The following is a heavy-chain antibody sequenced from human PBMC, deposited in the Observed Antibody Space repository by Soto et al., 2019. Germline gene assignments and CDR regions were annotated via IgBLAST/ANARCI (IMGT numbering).Heavy chain of an antibody. Sequence: QVQLVQSGAEVKKPGASVKVSCKASGYTFTNHRISWVRQAPGQGLEWLGWISGHNGNTKYAQRLQGRVTMTTDTSTSTAYMELRSLKSDVTAVYYCARDLYPLAYYFDYWGQGTLVTVSS. CDR1: GYTFTNHR. J-gene: IGHJ4*02. CDR2: ISGHNGNT. CDR3: ARDLYPLAYYFDY. V-gene: IGHV1-18*01.